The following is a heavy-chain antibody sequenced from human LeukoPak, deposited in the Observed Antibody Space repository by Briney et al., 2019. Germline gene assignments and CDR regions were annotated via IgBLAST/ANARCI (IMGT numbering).Heavy chain of an antibody. CDR1: GSAFTVYY. Sequence: GASVNVSRKASGSAFTVYYMDWVRRAPGQGLGWMGRINPNSGGTNYAQKFPGRVTMTRDTSISTAYMELRRLRSDDTAVYYCASCVSCSSDFDYWGQGTLVTVSS. J-gene: IGHJ4*02. D-gene: IGHD2-2*01. V-gene: IGHV1-2*06. CDR3: ASCVSCSSDFDY. CDR2: INPNSGGT.